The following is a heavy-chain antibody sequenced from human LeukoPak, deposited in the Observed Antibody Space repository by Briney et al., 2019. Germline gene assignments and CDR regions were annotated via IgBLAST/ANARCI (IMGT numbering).Heavy chain of an antibody. J-gene: IGHJ6*03. CDR2: ISSSSSTI. D-gene: IGHD2-2*01. Sequence: GGSLRLSCAASGFTFSSYSMNWVRQAPGKGLEWVSYISSSSSTIYYADSVKGRFTISRDNAKNSLYLQMNSLRAEDTAVYYCARVDQLPYYYYYMDVWGKGTTVTVSS. V-gene: IGHV3-48*01. CDR1: GFTFSSYS. CDR3: ARVDQLPYYYYYMDV.